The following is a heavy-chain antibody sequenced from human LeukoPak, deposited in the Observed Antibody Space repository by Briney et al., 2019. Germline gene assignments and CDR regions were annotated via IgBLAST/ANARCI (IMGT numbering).Heavy chain of an antibody. V-gene: IGHV1-18*01. J-gene: IGHJ4*02. Sequence: ASVKVSCKCSGYRFSSYGICWVRQAPGQGLEWVGWISAYSGHTNYAQRVQGRLTMTTDRSTSTAYMELRGLRSDDTAVYYCVREGEAATTGDYWGQGTLVTVSS. CDR1: GYRFSSYG. CDR2: ISAYSGHT. CDR3: VREGEAATTGDY. D-gene: IGHD1-14*01.